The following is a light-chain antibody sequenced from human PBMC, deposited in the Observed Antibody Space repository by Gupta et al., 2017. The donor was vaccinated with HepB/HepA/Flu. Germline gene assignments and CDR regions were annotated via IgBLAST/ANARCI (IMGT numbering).Light chain of an antibody. CDR1: QSVSND. CDR2: DVS. V-gene: IGKV3-11*01. J-gene: IGKJ4*01. CDR3: QQRRSGSLT. Sequence: VLTQSPATLSLSPGERATLSCRASQSVSNDLAWYQQQPGQAPRLLISDVSHRVTGVPPRCSASGSGKDFTLTISNLEPEDVAVYYCQQRRSGSLTFGGGTKVEIK.